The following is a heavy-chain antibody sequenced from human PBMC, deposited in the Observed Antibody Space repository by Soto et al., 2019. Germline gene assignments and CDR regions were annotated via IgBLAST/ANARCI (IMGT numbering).Heavy chain of an antibody. CDR3: ARESPSTLQPDY. V-gene: IGHV4-59*01. CDR1: GGSISSYY. J-gene: IGHJ4*02. CDR2: IYYSGST. Sequence: SETLSLTCTVSGGSISSYYWSWIRQPPGKGLEWIGYIYYSGSTNYNPSLKSRVTISVDTSKNQFSLKLSSVTAADTAVYYCARESPSTLQPDYWGQGTLVTVSS.